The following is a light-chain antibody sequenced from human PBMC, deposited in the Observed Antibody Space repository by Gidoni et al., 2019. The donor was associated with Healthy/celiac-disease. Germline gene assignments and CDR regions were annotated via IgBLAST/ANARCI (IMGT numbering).Light chain of an antibody. J-gene: IGLJ2*01. V-gene: IGLV2-8*01. Sequence: QSALTQPPSASGSPGQSVTISCTGTSSDVGGYNYVSWYQQHPGKAPKLMIYEVSKRPSGVPDRFSGSKAGNTASLTVSGLQAEDEADYYCSSYAGSRGVFGGGTKLTV. CDR3: SSYAGSRGV. CDR1: SSDVGGYNY. CDR2: EVS.